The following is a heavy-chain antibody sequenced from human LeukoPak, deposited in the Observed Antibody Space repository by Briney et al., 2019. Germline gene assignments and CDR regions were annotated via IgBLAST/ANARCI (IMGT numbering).Heavy chain of an antibody. D-gene: IGHD4-11*01. CDR3: AKGDGLQSHFDY. CDR1: GFTFSSYA. CDR2: ISGSGGST. J-gene: IGHJ4*02. Sequence: GGSLRLSCAASGFTFSSYAMSWVHQAPGKGLEWVSAISGSGGSTYYADSVKGRFTISRDNSKNTLYLQMNSLRAEDTAVYYCAKGDGLQSHFDYWGQGTLVTVSS. V-gene: IGHV3-23*01.